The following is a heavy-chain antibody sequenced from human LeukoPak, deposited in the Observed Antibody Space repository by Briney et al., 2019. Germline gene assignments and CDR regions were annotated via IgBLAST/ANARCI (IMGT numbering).Heavy chain of an antibody. CDR2: TNHSGST. J-gene: IGHJ6*02. Sequence: SETLSLTCAVYGGSFSGYYWSWIRQPPGKGLEWIGETNHSGSTNYNPSLKSRVTISVDTSKNQFSLKLSSVTAADTAVYYCARFIVVVPAAMYYYGMDVWGQGTTVTVSS. D-gene: IGHD2-2*01. V-gene: IGHV4-34*01. CDR3: ARFIVVVPAAMYYYGMDV. CDR1: GGSFSGYY.